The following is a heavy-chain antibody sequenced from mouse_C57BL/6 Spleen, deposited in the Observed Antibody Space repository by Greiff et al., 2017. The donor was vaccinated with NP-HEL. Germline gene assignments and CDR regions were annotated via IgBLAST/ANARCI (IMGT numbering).Heavy chain of an antibody. D-gene: IGHD2-13*01. CDR1: GYSITSGYY. CDR2: ISYDGSN. J-gene: IGHJ2*01. Sequence: EVKLVESGPGLVKPSQSLSLTCSVTGYSITSGYYWNWIRQFPGNKLEWMGYISYDGSNNYNPSLKNRISITRDTSKNQFFLKLNSVTTEDTATYYCARRSDLYFDYWGQGTTLTVSS. V-gene: IGHV3-6*01. CDR3: ARRSDLYFDY.